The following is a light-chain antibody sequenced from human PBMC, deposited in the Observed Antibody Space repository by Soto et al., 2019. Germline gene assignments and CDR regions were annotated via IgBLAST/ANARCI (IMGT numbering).Light chain of an antibody. V-gene: IGKV1-39*01. CDR3: LQSFSAPRT. CDR2: YAS. CDR1: ETILDY. Sequence: DIQMSQSPSALSASVGDSVTITCRARETILDYLNWYQQQPGEAPKLLILYASSLHSGVPSRFLDSESGTNFTLTISSLQPEDFATYCCLQSFSAPRTFGQGTKLQAK. J-gene: IGKJ2*01.